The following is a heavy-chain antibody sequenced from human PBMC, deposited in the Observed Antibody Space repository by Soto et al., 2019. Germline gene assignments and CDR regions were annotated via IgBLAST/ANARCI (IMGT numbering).Heavy chain of an antibody. D-gene: IGHD6-19*01. J-gene: IGHJ3*02. CDR2: IWCDGSNK. Sequence: QVQLVESGGGVVQPGRSLRLSCAASGFTFSSYGMHWVRQAPGKGLEWVAVIWCDGSNKYYADSVKGRFTISRDNSKNTLYLQMNSLRAEDTAVYYCAREVSVAGVPDAFDIWGQGTMVTVSS. CDR3: AREVSVAGVPDAFDI. CDR1: GFTFSSYG. V-gene: IGHV3-33*01.